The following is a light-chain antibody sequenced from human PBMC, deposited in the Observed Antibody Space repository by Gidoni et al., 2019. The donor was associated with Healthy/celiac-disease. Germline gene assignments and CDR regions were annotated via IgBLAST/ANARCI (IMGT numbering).Light chain of an antibody. CDR2: AAS. V-gene: IGKV1-9*01. Sequence: IQLTQPPSSLSASVGDRFTITCRASQGISSYLAWYQQKPGKAPKLLIYAASTLQSGVPSRFSGSGSGTDFTLTISSLQPEDFATYYCQQRNSYPRTFGQGTKLEIK. CDR1: QGISSY. J-gene: IGKJ2*01. CDR3: QQRNSYPRT.